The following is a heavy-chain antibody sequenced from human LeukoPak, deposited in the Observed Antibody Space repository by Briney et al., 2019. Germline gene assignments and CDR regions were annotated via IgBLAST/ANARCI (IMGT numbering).Heavy chain of an antibody. Sequence: GGSLRLSCAASGLTFSSYWMSWVRQAPGKGLEWVANIKQDGSEKYYVDSVKGRFTISRDNAKNSLYLQMNSLRAEDTAVYYFARGGVVPAAHHDAFDIWGQGTMVTVSS. J-gene: IGHJ3*02. CDR1: GLTFSSYW. V-gene: IGHV3-7*04. CDR2: IKQDGSEK. CDR3: ARGGVVPAAHHDAFDI. D-gene: IGHD2-2*01.